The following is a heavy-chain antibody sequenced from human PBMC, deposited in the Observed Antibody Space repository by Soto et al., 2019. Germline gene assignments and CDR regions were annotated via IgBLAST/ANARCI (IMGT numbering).Heavy chain of an antibody. J-gene: IGHJ4*02. CDR1: GFTFSRYA. D-gene: IGHD3-10*01. V-gene: IGHV3-30*04. CDR2: ISRDGTNK. Sequence: PGGSLRLSCAGSGFTFSRYAIHWVRQAPGKGLEWVAVISRDGTNKYYVDSVKGRFTISRDNSRNTLYLQMNSLRHEDAAVYYCARSRSGAVADSFDFWGQGTLVTVSS. CDR3: ARSRSGAVADSFDF.